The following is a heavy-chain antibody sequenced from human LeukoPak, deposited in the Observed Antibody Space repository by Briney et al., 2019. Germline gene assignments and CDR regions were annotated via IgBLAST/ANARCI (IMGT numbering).Heavy chain of an antibody. CDR3: ARLSIAARRYYYGMDV. CDR2: IYYSGST. D-gene: IGHD6-6*01. CDR1: GGSINSGTYY. J-gene: IGHJ6*02. Sequence: SETLSLTCTVSGGSINSGTYYWGWIRQPPGKGLEWIGSIYYSGSTYYNPSLKSRVTISVDTSKNQFSLKLSSVTAADTAVYYCARLSIAARRYYYGMDVWGQGTTVTVSS. V-gene: IGHV4-39*01.